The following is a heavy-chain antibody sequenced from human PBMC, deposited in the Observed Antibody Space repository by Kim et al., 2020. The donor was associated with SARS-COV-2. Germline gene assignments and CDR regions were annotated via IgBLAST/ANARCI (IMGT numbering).Heavy chain of an antibody. J-gene: IGHJ2*01. CDR3: ARSPGIAAVAVEDWYFDL. CDR2: IYYSGST. Sequence: SKTLSLTCTVSGGSISKNNYYWGWIRQPPGKGLEWIASIYYSGSTYYNPSLKSRVTISVDMSENQFSLTLSSVTAADAAVYYCARSPGIAAVAVEDWYFDLWGRGTLVTVSS. CDR1: GGSISKNNYY. V-gene: IGHV4-39*01. D-gene: IGHD6-13*01.